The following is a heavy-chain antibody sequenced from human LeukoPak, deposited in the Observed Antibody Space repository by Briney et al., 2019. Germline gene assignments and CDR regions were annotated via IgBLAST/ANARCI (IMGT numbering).Heavy chain of an antibody. CDR2: IKSKTDDGTT. J-gene: IGHJ6*02. CDR3: TSGFPGSSYGMDV. CDR1: GFTFSDYG. Sequence: GGSLRLSCAASGFTFSDYGMNWVRQAPGKGLEWVGRIKSKTDDGTTDYAAPVKGRFIISRDDSKNTLYLQMSSLKIEDTAVYYCTSGFPGSSYGMDVWGQGTTVTVSS. V-gene: IGHV3-15*07. D-gene: IGHD2-21*01.